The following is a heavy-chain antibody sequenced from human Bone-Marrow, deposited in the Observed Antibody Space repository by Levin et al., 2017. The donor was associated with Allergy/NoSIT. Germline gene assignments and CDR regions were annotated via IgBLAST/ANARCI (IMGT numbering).Heavy chain of an antibody. J-gene: IGHJ3*02. CDR2: INSDGSST. Sequence: GESLKISCAASGFTFSSYWMHWVRQAPGKGLVWVSRINSDGSSTSYADSVKGRFIISRDNAKNTLYLQMNSLRAEDTAVYYCARGTYCSGGRLNDAFDIWGQGTMVTVSS. D-gene: IGHD2-15*01. CDR3: ARGTYCSGGRLNDAFDI. CDR1: GFTFSSYW. V-gene: IGHV3-74*01.